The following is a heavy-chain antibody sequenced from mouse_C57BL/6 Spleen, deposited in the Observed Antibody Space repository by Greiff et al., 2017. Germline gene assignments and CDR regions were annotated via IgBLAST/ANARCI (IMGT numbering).Heavy chain of an antibody. CDR3: ARAELERFAY. J-gene: IGHJ3*01. CDR2: IYPGDGDT. CDR1: GYAFSSSW. V-gene: IGHV1-82*01. Sequence: QVQLQQSGPELVKPGASVKISCKASGYAFSSSWMNWVKQRPGKGLEWIGRIYPGDGDTNYNGKFKGKATLTTDKSSSTAYMQLSSLTSEDSAVYFCARAELERFAYWGQGTLVTVSA.